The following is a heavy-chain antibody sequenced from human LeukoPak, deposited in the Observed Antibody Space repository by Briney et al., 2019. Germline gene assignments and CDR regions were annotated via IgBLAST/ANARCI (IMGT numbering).Heavy chain of an antibody. Sequence: ASVKVSCKASGGTFSSYAISWVRQAPGQGLEWMGWISAYNGNTNYAQKLQGRVTMTTDTSTSTAYMELRSLRSDDTAVYYCARDSGPYDSSGYYLFDIWGQGTMVTVSS. V-gene: IGHV1-18*01. J-gene: IGHJ3*02. CDR3: ARDSGPYDSSGYYLFDI. D-gene: IGHD3-22*01. CDR2: ISAYNGNT. CDR1: GGTFSSYA.